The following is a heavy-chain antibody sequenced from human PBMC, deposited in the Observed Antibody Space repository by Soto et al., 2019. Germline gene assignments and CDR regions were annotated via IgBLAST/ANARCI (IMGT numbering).Heavy chain of an antibody. Sequence: QVQLVQSGAEVKKPGASVKVSCKASGFTISKFGISWVRQAPGQGREWMGWISGYNGNTDYAQKFQGRVTMTTDTSTSTAYLELRSLRSDDTAVFFCARAYCSAGSCYPDYWGQGTLVTVSS. V-gene: IGHV1-18*01. CDR2: ISGYNGNT. D-gene: IGHD2-15*01. CDR3: ARAYCSAGSCYPDY. CDR1: GFTISKFG. J-gene: IGHJ4*02.